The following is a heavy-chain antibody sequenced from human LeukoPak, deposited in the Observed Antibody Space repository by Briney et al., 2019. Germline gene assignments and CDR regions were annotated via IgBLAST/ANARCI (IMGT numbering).Heavy chain of an antibody. J-gene: IGHJ4*02. V-gene: IGHV1-69*06. D-gene: IGHD2-2*01. CDR1: GGTFSSYA. CDR2: IIPIFCTA. Sequence: GASVKVSRKASGGTFSSYAISWVRQAPGQGLEWMGGIIPIFCTANYAQKFQGRVTITADKSTSTAYMELSSLRSEGTAVYYCARDEDCSSTSCYAGDYWGQGTLVTVSS. CDR3: ARDEDCSSTSCYAGDY.